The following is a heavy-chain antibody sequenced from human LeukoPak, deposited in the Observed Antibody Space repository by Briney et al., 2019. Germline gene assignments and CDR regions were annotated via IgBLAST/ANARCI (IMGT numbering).Heavy chain of an antibody. V-gene: IGHV4-4*07. Sequence: SESLSLTCIVSGCSISSYYWSWIRQPAGKGLEWIGRIYTSGSTNDNPSLKSRITMSVDTSKNQFSLKLSSVTAADTAVYYCARDRDFLDYWGQGTLVTVSS. CDR1: GCSISSYY. D-gene: IGHD3-3*01. CDR3: ARDRDFLDY. CDR2: IYTSGST. J-gene: IGHJ4*02.